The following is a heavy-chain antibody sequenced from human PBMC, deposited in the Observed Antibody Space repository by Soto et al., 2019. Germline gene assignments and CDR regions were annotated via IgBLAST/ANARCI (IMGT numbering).Heavy chain of an antibody. CDR1: GFTFSSFW. CDR2: INTDGSST. V-gene: IGHV3-74*01. Sequence: EVQLVESGGGLVQPGGSLRLSCAVSGFTFSSFWMHWVRQAPGEGLVWVSRINTDGSSTSYADSVKGRFTISRDNAKNTLYLQMNSLRVEDTAMYYCAMRGVDTFGLSFWSQGTLVTVSS. CDR3: AMRGVDTFGLSF. J-gene: IGHJ4*02. D-gene: IGHD3-10*01.